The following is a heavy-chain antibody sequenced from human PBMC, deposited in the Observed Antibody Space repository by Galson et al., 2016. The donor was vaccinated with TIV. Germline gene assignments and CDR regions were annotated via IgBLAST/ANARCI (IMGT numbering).Heavy chain of an antibody. CDR2: IIHSGST. CDR1: GGSFSVYY. J-gene: IGHJ6*02. D-gene: IGHD6-6*01. Sequence: ETLSLTCAVYGGSFSVYYWSWVRQPPGKGLEWIGEIIHSGSTNYNPSLKSRVTISVDTSKSQFSLKLSSVTAADTAVYYCARGRIAPRVVGYYYYPMDVWGQGTTVTVSS. CDR3: ARGRIAPRVVGYYYYPMDV. V-gene: IGHV4-34*01.